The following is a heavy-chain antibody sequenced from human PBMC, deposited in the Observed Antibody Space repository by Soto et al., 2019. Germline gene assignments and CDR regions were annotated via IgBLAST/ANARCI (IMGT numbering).Heavy chain of an antibody. V-gene: IGHV3-23*01. CDR3: AKEMGSGSSTSATLYYYYMDV. Sequence: EVQLLESGGGLVQPGGSLRLSCAASGFTFSSYAMSWVRQAPGKGLEWVSAISGSGGSTYYADSVKGRFTISRDNSKNTLYLQMNSLRAEDTAVYYCAKEMGSGSSTSATLYYYYMDVWGKGTTVTVSS. CDR1: GFTFSSYA. CDR2: ISGSGGST. J-gene: IGHJ6*03. D-gene: IGHD2-2*01.